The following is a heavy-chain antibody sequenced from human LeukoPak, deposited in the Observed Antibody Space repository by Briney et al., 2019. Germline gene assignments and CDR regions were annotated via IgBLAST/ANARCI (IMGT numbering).Heavy chain of an antibody. CDR2: IYTSGST. V-gene: IGHV4-61*09. CDR3: ARILERYYGSGSYYGVFDY. Sequence: PSQTLSLTCTVSGGSISSGTYYWRWLRQPAGKGLGWIVHIYTSGSTNYNPSLKSRVTISGDTSKNQFSLKLSSVTAADTAVYYCARILERYYGSGSYYGVFDYWGQGTLVTVSS. D-gene: IGHD3-10*01. J-gene: IGHJ4*02. CDR1: GGSISSGTYY.